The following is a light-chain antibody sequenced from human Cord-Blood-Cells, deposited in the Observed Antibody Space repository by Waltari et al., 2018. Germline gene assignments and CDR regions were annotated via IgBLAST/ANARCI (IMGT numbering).Light chain of an antibody. CDR2: DAS. Sequence: DIQITQSPSSLSASVGDSITITCQASQDISNYLNWYQQKTGKVPKLLIYDASDLETGVPSKLSGSGSGTDFTFTISSLQHEDITTYYCQQYDNPPPLTFGGGTKVEIK. CDR1: QDISNY. CDR3: QQYDNPPPLT. J-gene: IGKJ4*01. V-gene: IGKV1-33*01.